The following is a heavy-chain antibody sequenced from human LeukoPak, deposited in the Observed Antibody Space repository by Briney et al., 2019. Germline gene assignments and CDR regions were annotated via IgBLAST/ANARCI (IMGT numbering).Heavy chain of an antibody. V-gene: IGHV4-38-2*02. CDR1: GYSISSGYY. Sequence: SETLSLTCTVSGYSISSGYYWGWIRQPPGKGLEWIGSIYHSGSTYYNPSLKSRVTISVDTSKNQLSLKLSSVTAADTAVYYCARVMSSSWYDLWGQGTLVTVSS. CDR3: ARVMSSSWYDL. CDR2: IYHSGST. J-gene: IGHJ5*01. D-gene: IGHD6-13*01.